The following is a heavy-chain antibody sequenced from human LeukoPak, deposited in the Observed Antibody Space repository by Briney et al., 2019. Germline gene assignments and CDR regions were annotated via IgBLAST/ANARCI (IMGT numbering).Heavy chain of an antibody. J-gene: IGHJ4*02. D-gene: IGHD6-13*01. CDR3: ARESYSSSNFDY. V-gene: IGHV1-2*02. CDR1: GYTFTGYY. Sequence: ASVKVSCKASGYTFTGYYMHWVRQAPGQGLEWMGWINPNSGGTNYAQKFQGRVTMTRDTSISTAYMELRSLRSDDTAMYYCARESYSSSNFDYWGQGTLVTVSS. CDR2: INPNSGGT.